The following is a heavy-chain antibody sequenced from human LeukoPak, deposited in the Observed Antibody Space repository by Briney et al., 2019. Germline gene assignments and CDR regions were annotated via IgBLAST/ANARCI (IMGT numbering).Heavy chain of an antibody. J-gene: IGHJ4*02. CDR3: AGTNWNFDY. D-gene: IGHD1-20*01. V-gene: IGHV4-4*09. Sequence: SETLSLTCTVSGGSTSSYYWSWIRQPPGKGLEWIGYIYTSGSTNYNPSLKSRVTISVDTSKNQFSLKLSSVTAADTAVYYCAGTNWNFDYWGQGTLVTVSS. CDR2: IYTSGST. CDR1: GGSTSSYY.